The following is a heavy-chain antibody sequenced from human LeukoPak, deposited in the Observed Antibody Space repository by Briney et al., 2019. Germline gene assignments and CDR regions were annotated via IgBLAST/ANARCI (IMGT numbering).Heavy chain of an antibody. D-gene: IGHD6-13*01. CDR3: TRSSTYLDY. CDR1: GDSISSVPYY. V-gene: IGHV4-31*03. CDR2: IYYSGST. J-gene: IGHJ4*02. Sequence: SETLSLTCSVSGDSISSVPYYWSWIRQHPGKGLEWIGYIYYSGSTYYSPSLQSRVTISIDRSKNQFSLKVSSVTAEDTAVYYCTRSSTYLDYWGQGTLVTVSS.